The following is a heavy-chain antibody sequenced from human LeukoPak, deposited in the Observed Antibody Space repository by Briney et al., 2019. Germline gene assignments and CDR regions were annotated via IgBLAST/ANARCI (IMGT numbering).Heavy chain of an antibody. Sequence: GASVKVSCKVSGYNLNEASMQWLRQAPGKGLEWMGGFDPEDGETIYAQKFQGRFIMDEDTSTNTVYMELSSLTSEDTAVYYCATDRYDRGVEDYWGQGTLVTVSS. CDR3: ATDRYDRGVEDY. CDR2: FDPEDGET. V-gene: IGHV1-24*01. D-gene: IGHD3-22*01. CDR1: GYNLNEAS. J-gene: IGHJ4*02.